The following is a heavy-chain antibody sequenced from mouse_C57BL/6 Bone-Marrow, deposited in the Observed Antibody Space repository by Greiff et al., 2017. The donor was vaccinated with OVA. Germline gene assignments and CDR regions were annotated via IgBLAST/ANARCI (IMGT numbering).Heavy chain of an antibody. V-gene: IGHV1-72*01. CDR2: IDPNSGGT. CDR3: ARHYGSSHYYAMDY. J-gene: IGHJ4*01. Sequence: VKLQQPGAELVKPGASVKLSCKASGYTFTSYWMHWVKQRPGRGLEWIGRIDPNSGGTKYNEKFKSKATLTVDKPSSTAYMQLSSLTSEDSAVYYCARHYGSSHYYAMDYWGQGTSVTVSS. D-gene: IGHD1-1*01. CDR1: GYTFTSYW.